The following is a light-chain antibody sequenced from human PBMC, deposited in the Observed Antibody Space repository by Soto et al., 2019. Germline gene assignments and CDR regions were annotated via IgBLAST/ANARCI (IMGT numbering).Light chain of an antibody. J-gene: IGKJ4*01. Sequence: EIVMTQSPATLSVSPGERATLSCRASQSVRGNLAWYQQKPGQAPRLLIYGASTRATDIPARFSGSGSETEFTLTISSLQSEDFAIYYCQQYINWPLTFGGATKVEIK. CDR1: QSVRGN. CDR2: GAS. CDR3: QQYINWPLT. V-gene: IGKV3-15*01.